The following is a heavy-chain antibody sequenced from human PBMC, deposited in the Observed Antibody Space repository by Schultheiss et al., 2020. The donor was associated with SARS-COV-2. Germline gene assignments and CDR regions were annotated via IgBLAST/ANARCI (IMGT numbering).Heavy chain of an antibody. CDR1: GFTFSDYY. D-gene: IGHD3-3*01. J-gene: IGHJ6*03. CDR2: ISSSSSYT. V-gene: IGHV3-11*06. CDR3: ARDYHGGYYTGLYYYMDV. Sequence: GGSLRLSCAASGFTFSDYYMSWIRQAPGKGLEWVSYISSSSSYTNYADSVKGRFTISRDNAKNSLYLQMNSLRAEDTAVYYCARDYHGGYYTGLYYYMDVWGKGTTVTVSS.